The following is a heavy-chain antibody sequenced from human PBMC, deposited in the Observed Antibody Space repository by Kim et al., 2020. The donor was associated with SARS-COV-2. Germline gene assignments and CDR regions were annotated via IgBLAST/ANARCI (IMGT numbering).Heavy chain of an antibody. J-gene: IGHJ5*02. CDR1: GGTFSSYA. Sequence: SVKVSCKASGGTFSSYAISWVRQAPGQGLEWMGGIIPIFGTANYAQKFQGRVTITADESTSTAYMELSSLRSEDTAVYYCARTLKYYDILTGEGPLSWFDPWGQGTLVTVSS. CDR3: ARTLKYYDILTGEGPLSWFDP. V-gene: IGHV1-69*01. D-gene: IGHD3-9*01. CDR2: IIPIFGTA.